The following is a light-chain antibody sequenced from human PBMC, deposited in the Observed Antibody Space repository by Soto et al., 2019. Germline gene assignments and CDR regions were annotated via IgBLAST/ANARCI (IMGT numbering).Light chain of an antibody. V-gene: IGKV3-20*01. CDR3: QQYTGPPTT. Sequence: EIVMTQSPATLSVSPGETATLSCRASQSVSSNYLAWCQQRPGQAPRLLIYGASTRAAGIPDRFSGSGSGTDFTLTITRLEPEDSAVYFCQQYTGPPTTFGQGTRLEI. J-gene: IGKJ5*01. CDR2: GAS. CDR1: QSVSSNY.